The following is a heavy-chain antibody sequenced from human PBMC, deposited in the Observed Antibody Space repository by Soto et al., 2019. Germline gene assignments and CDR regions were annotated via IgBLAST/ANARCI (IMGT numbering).Heavy chain of an antibody. CDR1: GGSISSDY. V-gene: IGHV4-59*08. CDR3: ARQNSGYDYALDY. Sequence: SEALSVTCTFSGGSISSDYWSWSRQPPGKGLEWIGYIYYSGSTNYNPSLKSRVTISVDTSKNQFSLKLSSVTAADTAVYYCARQNSGYDYALDYWGQGTLVT. CDR2: IYYSGST. J-gene: IGHJ4*02. D-gene: IGHD5-12*01.